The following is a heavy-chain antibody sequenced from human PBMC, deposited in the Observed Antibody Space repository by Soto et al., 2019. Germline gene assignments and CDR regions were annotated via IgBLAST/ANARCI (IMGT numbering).Heavy chain of an antibody. CDR1: GFTFSSYA. J-gene: IGHJ4*02. CDR2: ISGSGGST. D-gene: IGHD3-22*01. CDR3: AHRRFDTRGYYPTAFDY. Sequence: GGSLRLSCAASGFTFSSYAMNWVRQAPGKGLEWVSVISGSGGSTYYADSVKGRLTITKDTSKNQVVLTMTNMDPVDTATYYCAHRRFDTRGYYPTAFDYWGQGTLVTVSS. V-gene: IGHV3-23*01.